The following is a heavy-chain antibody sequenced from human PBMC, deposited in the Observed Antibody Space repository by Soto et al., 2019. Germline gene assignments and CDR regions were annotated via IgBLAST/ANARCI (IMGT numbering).Heavy chain of an antibody. CDR2: IIPIFGTA. CDR1: GGTFSSYA. CDR3: ARDRYYDSSGPPGGMDV. D-gene: IGHD3-22*01. J-gene: IGHJ6*02. V-gene: IGHV1-69*13. Sequence: SVKVSCKASGGTFSSYAISWVRQAPGQGLEWMGGIIPIFGTANYAQKFRGRVTITADESTSTAYMELSSLRSEDTAVYYCARDRYYDSSGPPGGMDVWGQGTTVTVSS.